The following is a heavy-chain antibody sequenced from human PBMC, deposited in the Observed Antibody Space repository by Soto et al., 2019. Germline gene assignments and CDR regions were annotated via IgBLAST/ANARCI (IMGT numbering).Heavy chain of an antibody. D-gene: IGHD4-17*01. CDR2: LYSGGST. J-gene: IGHJ4*02. CDR3: AIGRDYGDFVYDN. CDR1: GFTVSSNY. Sequence: EVQMVESGGGLIQPGGSLRLSCAASGFTVSSNYMSWIRQAPGKGLEWVSVLYSGGSTYYADSVKGRFTISRDNSKNTLYLQMNSLRVEDTAVYYCAIGRDYGDFVYDNWGQGTLVTVSS. V-gene: IGHV3-53*01.